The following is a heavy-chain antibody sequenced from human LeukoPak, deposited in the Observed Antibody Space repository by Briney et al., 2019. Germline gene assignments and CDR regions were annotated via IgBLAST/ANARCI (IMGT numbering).Heavy chain of an antibody. Sequence: SETLSLTCTVSGGSISSSSYYWGWIRQPPGKGLEWIGSIYYSGSTYYNPSLKSRVTISVDTSKNQFSLKLSSVTAADTAVYCCASTGWLQLPIDYWGQGTLVTVSS. V-gene: IGHV4-39*07. J-gene: IGHJ4*02. CDR1: GGSISSSSYY. CDR2: IYYSGST. D-gene: IGHD5-24*01. CDR3: ASTGWLQLPIDY.